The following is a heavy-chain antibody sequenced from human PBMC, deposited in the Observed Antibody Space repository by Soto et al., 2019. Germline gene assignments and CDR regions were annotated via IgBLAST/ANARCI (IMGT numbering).Heavy chain of an antibody. CDR1: GYAFNDYY. V-gene: IGHV1-2*04. J-gene: IGHJ4*02. D-gene: IGHD1-1*01. Sequence: ASVKVSCKASGYAFNDYYIYWVRQAPGQGLEWVAWINPNGGGTTYAQKFRDWVTMTRDTSITTAYMELSRLRSGDTAVCYCAKEPATAKPEGVDFWGQGTLVTVS. CDR3: AKEPATAKPEGVDF. CDR2: INPNGGGT.